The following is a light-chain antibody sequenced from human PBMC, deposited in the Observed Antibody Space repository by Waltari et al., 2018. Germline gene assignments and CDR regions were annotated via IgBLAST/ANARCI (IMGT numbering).Light chain of an antibody. CDR3: QQYNSYSLT. CDR1: QSIGRW. V-gene: IGKV1-5*03. Sequence: DIQMTQSPSTLSASVGDRVTITCRASQSIGRWLAWYQQRPGKAPKLLIYKTSSFESGVPSRFSGSGSETEFTLTISSLQPDDFATYYCQQYNSYSLTFGHGTKVEI. J-gene: IGKJ1*01. CDR2: KTS.